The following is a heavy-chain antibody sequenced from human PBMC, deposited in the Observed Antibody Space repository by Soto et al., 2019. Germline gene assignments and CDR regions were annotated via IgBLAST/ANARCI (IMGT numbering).Heavy chain of an antibody. CDR2: ISGSGGST. CDR1: GGTFSSYA. D-gene: IGHD4-4*01. V-gene: IGHV3-23*01. J-gene: IGHJ4*02. Sequence: PGGSLRLSCAASGGTFSSYAMSWVRQAPGKGLEWVSAISGSGGSTYYADSVKGRFTISRDNSKNTLYLQMNSLRAEDTAVYYCAKDYNSNYEPFDYWGQGTLVTVSS. CDR3: AKDYNSNYEPFDY.